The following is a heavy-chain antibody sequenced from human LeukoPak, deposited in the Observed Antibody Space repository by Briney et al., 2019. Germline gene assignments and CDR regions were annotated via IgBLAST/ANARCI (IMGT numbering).Heavy chain of an antibody. V-gene: IGHV3-43*01. J-gene: IGHJ4*02. D-gene: IGHD4-17*01. CDR3: AKDITEGTVTTLPDY. Sequence: PGGSLRLSCAASGFTFSNYWMHWVRQAPGKGLEWVSLISWDGGSTYYADSVKGRFTISRDNSKDSLYLQMNSLRTEDTALYYCAKDITEGTVTTLPDYWGQGTLVTVSS. CDR2: ISWDGGST. CDR1: GFTFSNYW.